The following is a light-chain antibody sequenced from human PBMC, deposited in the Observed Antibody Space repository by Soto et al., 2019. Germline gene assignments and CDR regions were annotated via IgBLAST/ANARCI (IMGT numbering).Light chain of an antibody. J-gene: IGLJ3*02. CDR2: SDS. CDR3: ATGDALLRVGV. CDR1: GSNIGSNT. Sequence: QSVLTQPPSVSGTPGQAVTISCSGSGSNIGSNTVNWYQQVPGMAPKVLIQSDSQRPSGVPDRFSGSKSGTSASLVISGLGSEVENDYTCATGDALLRVGVFGGGTNLT. V-gene: IGLV1-44*01.